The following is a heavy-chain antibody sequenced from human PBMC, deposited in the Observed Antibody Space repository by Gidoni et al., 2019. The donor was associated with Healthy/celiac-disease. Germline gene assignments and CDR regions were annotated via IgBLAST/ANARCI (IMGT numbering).Heavy chain of an antibody. J-gene: IGHJ6*02. CDR3: AKDLGGYYYYYYGMDV. V-gene: IGHV3-30*18. D-gene: IGHD5-12*01. CDR1: GFTFSRYG. Sequence: QVQLVESGGGVVQPGRSLRLSCAASGFTFSRYGMHWVRQAPGKGLEGVAVISYDGSNKYYADSVKGRFTISSDNSKNTLYLQMNSLRAEDTAVYYCAKDLGGYYYYYYGMDVWGQGTTVTVSS. CDR2: ISYDGSNK.